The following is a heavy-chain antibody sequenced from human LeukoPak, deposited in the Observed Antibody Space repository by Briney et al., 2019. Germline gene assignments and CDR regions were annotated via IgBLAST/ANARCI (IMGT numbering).Heavy chain of an antibody. Sequence: SETLSLTCTVSSGSISDFYWSWIRQPAGKGLEWIGRIYTSGSTNYNPSLKSRVTISVDTSKNQFSLKLSSVTAADTAVYYCARARGGIAARPDYWGQGTLVTVSS. CDR3: ARARGGIAARPDY. J-gene: IGHJ4*02. D-gene: IGHD6-6*01. CDR2: IYTSGST. V-gene: IGHV4-4*07. CDR1: SGSISDFY.